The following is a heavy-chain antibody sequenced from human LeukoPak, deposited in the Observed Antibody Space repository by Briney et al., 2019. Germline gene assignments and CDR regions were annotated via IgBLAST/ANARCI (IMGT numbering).Heavy chain of an antibody. J-gene: IGHJ5*02. CDR1: GGSFSGYY. V-gene: IGHV4-34*01. D-gene: IGHD6-13*01. Sequence: SETLSLTWAVYGGSFSGYYWGWIRQPPGEGLEWIGEINHSGSTNYNPSLKSRVTISVDTSKNQFSLKLSSVTAADTAVYYCARAYIAAGWFDPWGQGTLVTVSS. CDR2: INHSGST. CDR3: ARAYIAAGWFDP.